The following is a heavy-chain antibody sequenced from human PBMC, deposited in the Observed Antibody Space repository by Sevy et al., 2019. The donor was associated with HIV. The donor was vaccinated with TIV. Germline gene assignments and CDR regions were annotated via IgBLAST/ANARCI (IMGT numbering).Heavy chain of an antibody. V-gene: IGHV3-23*01. CDR1: GFTFSSYA. D-gene: IGHD3-3*01. Sequence: GGSLRLSCAASGFTFSSYAMNWVRQAPGKGLEWVSVISGSGDNTYYADSVKGRFTISRDNSKNMLYVQMNSLRAEDTAIYYCAKDRSGLWSGYSRAMDVWGKRTSVTVSS. CDR2: ISGSGDNT. J-gene: IGHJ6*04. CDR3: AKDRSGLWSGYSRAMDV.